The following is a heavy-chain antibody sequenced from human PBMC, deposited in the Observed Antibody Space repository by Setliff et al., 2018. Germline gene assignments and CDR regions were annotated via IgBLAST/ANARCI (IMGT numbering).Heavy chain of an antibody. CDR2: IIPIFGTA. CDR1: GGTFSSYT. J-gene: IGHJ4*02. D-gene: IGHD5-12*01. CDR3: ARGNRDGYIPFEH. Sequence: SVKVSCKASGGTFSSYTISWVRQAPGQGLEWMGGIIPIFGTANYAQKFQGRVTITADESTSTAYMELTGLTSEDTAVYFCARGNRDGYIPFEHWGQGTRVTVSS. V-gene: IGHV1-69*13.